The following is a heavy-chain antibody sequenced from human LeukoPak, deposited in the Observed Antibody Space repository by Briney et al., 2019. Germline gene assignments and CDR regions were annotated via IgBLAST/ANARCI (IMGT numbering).Heavy chain of an antibody. CDR2: IRRKTNNYAT. CDR1: GFTFSGSV. Sequence: GGSLRLSCAASGFTFSGSVLHWVRQASGEGVEWIGRIRRKTNNYATVYTASVKGRFNISRDDSKNTAYLQMSSLKTEDTAVYYCTRDFWGGYYMGWGQGTLVTVSS. V-gene: IGHV3-73*01. CDR3: TRDFWGGYYMG. D-gene: IGHD3-3*01. J-gene: IGHJ4*02.